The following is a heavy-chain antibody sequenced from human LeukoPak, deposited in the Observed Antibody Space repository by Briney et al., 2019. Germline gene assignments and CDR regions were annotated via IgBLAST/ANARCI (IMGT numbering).Heavy chain of an antibody. CDR1: GFTFSSYA. D-gene: IGHD3-10*01. CDR2: ISGSGGST. J-gene: IGHJ4*02. CDR3: AKGTYYYGSGTTNAFDY. Sequence: GGSLRLSCAASGFTFSSYAMSWVRQAPGKGLEWVSAISGSGGSTYYADSVKGRFTISRDNSKNTLYLQMNSLRVEDTAVYYCAKGTYYYGSGTTNAFDYWGQGTLVTVSS. V-gene: IGHV3-23*01.